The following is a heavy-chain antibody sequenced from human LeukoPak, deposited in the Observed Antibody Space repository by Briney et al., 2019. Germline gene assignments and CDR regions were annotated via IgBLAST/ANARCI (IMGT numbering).Heavy chain of an antibody. CDR3: ARVDTAMAYDY. V-gene: IGHV3-33*01. CDR2: IWYDGSNK. D-gene: IGHD5-18*01. CDR1: GFTFSSYG. Sequence: GESLRLSCAASGFTFSSYGVHWVRQAPGKGLELVAVIWYDGSNKYYADSVKGRFTISRDNSKNTLYLQMNSLRAEETAVYYCARVDTAMAYDYWGQGTLVTVSS. J-gene: IGHJ4*02.